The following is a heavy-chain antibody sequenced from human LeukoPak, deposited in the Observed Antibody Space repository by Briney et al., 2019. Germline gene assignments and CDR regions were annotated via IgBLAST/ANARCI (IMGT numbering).Heavy chain of an antibody. CDR1: GFTFSNYA. Sequence: GGSLRLSCAASGFTFSNYAMAWVRQAPGKGLEWVSAISGNGGRTYSADSVQGRFAISRDNSKNTVYLQMDNLRAEDSAMYYCAKAHSISWPYAFDSWGQGTLVTVSS. V-gene: IGHV3-23*01. D-gene: IGHD6-13*01. CDR2: ISGNGGRT. J-gene: IGHJ4*02. CDR3: AKAHSISWPYAFDS.